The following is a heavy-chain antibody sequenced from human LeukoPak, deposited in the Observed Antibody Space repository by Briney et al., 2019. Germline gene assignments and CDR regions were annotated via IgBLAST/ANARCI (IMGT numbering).Heavy chain of an antibody. V-gene: IGHV4-34*01. D-gene: IGHD2-2*01. J-gene: IGHJ4*02. CDR1: GGSFSGYY. Sequence: SETLSLTCAVYGGSFSGYYWSWIRHPRGRGLEWIGEINHSGSTNYNPSRKSRATISVDTSKNQFSLKLSSVTAADTAVYYCARGRYRSSTSCYASGLITGWGQGTLVTVSS. CDR2: INHSGST. CDR3: ARGRYRSSTSCYASGLITG.